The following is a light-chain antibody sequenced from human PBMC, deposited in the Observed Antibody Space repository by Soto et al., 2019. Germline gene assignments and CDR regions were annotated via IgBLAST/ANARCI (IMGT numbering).Light chain of an antibody. CDR2: YKSDSDQ. J-gene: IGLJ3*02. CDR1: SGINVDTYK. V-gene: IGLV5-39*01. Sequence: QLVLTQPTSLSASPGASARFTCTLRSGINVDTYKIYWYQQKPGSPPRYLLRYKSDSDQQQGSGVPSRFSGSKDTSTNAALLVISGPQSEDEADYYCAIWYSGSHWVFGGGTKVTVL. CDR3: AIWYSGSHWV.